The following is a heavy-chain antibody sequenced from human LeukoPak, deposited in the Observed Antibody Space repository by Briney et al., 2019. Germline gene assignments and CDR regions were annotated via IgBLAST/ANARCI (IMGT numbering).Heavy chain of an antibody. Sequence: SETLSLTCTVSGGSISSYNWSWIRQPPGKGLEWIGYIYYSGSTNYNPSLKSRVTISVDTSKNQFSLKLSSVTAADTAVDYCARGGYYYDSSGYYYYSDYWGQGTLVTVSS. CDR1: GGSISSYN. V-gene: IGHV4-59*01. CDR2: IYYSGST. CDR3: ARGGYYYDSSGYYYYSDY. J-gene: IGHJ4*02. D-gene: IGHD3-22*01.